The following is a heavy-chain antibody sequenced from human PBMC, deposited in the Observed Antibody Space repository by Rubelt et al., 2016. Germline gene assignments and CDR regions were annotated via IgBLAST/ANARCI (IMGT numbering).Heavy chain of an antibody. CDR2: IIPLLGIA. Sequence: QVQLVQSGAEVQKPGSSVQVSCKASGGTFSSYAISWVRQAPGQGLEWMGRIIPLLGIANYAQKFQGRVTITADNSTSTAYMELSSLVSEDTAVYYCARPLPGYYYGMDVWGQGTTVTVSS. CDR3: ARPLPGYYYGMDV. J-gene: IGHJ6*02. V-gene: IGHV1-69*04. D-gene: IGHD3-10*01. CDR1: GGTFSSYA.